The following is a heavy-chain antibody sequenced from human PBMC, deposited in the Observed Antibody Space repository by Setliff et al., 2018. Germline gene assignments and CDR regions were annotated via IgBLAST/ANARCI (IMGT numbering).Heavy chain of an antibody. CDR2: VYYSGDT. V-gene: IGHV4-39*01. J-gene: IGHJ4*02. D-gene: IGHD7-27*01. CDR1: GGSISNSDYY. CDR3: ARHRPNLPFDA. Sequence: SETLSLTCSVSGGSISNSDYYWDWIHQPPGKGLEWIGRVYYSGDTYYIPSLLSRVTISVDTSKNQFSLKLSSVTAADTSVYFCARHRPNLPFDAWGQGALVTVSS.